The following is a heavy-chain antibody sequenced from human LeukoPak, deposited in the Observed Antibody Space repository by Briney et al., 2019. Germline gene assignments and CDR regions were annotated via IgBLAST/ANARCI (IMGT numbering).Heavy chain of an antibody. D-gene: IGHD1-26*01. CDR2: IYYSGST. V-gene: IGHV4-59*08. Sequence: PAETLSLTCTVAGGSISSYYWSWVRQPPGKGREWLAYIYYSGSTDYNPSLKSRVTISLDTSKNQFSLKLSSVTAADTAVYHCARHDPIVGTPDAFDIWGQGTMVTVSS. J-gene: IGHJ3*02. CDR1: GGSISSYY. CDR3: ARHDPIVGTPDAFDI.